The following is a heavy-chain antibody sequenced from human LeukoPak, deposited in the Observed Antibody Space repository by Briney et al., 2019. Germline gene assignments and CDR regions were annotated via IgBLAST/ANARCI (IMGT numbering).Heavy chain of an antibody. V-gene: IGHV4-61*02. CDR2: IYTSGST. CDR1: GGSISSSSYY. J-gene: IGHJ3*02. Sequence: PSETLSLTCTVSGGSISSSSYYWSWIRQPAGKGLEWIGRIYTSGSTNYNPSLKSRVTMSVDTSKNQFSLKLSSVTAADTAVYYCARQQWLGGAFDIWGQGTMVTVSS. CDR3: ARQQWLGGAFDI. D-gene: IGHD6-19*01.